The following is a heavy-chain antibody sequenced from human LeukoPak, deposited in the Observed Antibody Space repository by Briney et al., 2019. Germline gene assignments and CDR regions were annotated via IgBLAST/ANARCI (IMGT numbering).Heavy chain of an antibody. CDR2: LYNTGNT. CDR1: GFTVNSNY. CDR3: ARLTADGRLYFVD. Sequence: GGSLRLSCAASGFTVNSNYLSWLRQPPGKGLEWVSTLYNTGNTYYANSVKGRFSISRDNSKNTLFLQMNSLRAEDTAVYYCARLTADGRLYFVDWGPGTLVTVSS. D-gene: IGHD6-13*01. V-gene: IGHV3-53*01. J-gene: IGHJ4*02.